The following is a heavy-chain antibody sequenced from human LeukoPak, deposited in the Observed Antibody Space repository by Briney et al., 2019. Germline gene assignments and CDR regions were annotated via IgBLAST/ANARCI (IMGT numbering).Heavy chain of an antibody. CDR1: GGSISSSSYY. CDR2: IYYSGST. J-gene: IGHJ4*02. V-gene: IGHV4-39*01. Sequence: SETLSLTCTVSGGSISSSSYYWGWIRQPPGKGLEWIGSIYYSGSTYYNPSLKSRVTISVDTSKNQFSLKLSSVTAADTAVYYCARGWGYFDYWGQGTLVTVSS. D-gene: IGHD7-27*01. CDR3: ARGWGYFDY.